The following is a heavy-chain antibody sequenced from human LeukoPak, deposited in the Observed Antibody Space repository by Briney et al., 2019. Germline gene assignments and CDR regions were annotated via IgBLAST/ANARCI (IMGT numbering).Heavy chain of an antibody. J-gene: IGHJ3*02. V-gene: IGHV4-4*07. D-gene: IGHD3-22*01. CDR2: IHTNGST. Sequence: PSETLSLTCTVSGGSISSYYWSWIRQPAGKGLGLVGRIHTNGSTNNNPSLKSQVTMSVETSNNKYSLKLSSVTAADTAVYYCARDRLYYDSSVAFDIWGQGTMVTVSS. CDR3: ARDRLYYDSSVAFDI. CDR1: GGSISSYY.